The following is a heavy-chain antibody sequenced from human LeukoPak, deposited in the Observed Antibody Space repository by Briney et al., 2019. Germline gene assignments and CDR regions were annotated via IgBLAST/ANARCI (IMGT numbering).Heavy chain of an antibody. CDR2: LRGDGET. CDR3: AKASWVSNVDAVL. Sequence: GGSLRLSCAASGFIFRNYAMSWVRQGPARGLEWVSSLRGDGETFYADSVKGRFTLSRDDSRNTVYLQLNNLRVEDTAIHYCAKASWVSNVDAVLWGQGTLVTVSS. J-gene: IGHJ4*02. D-gene: IGHD3-16*01. V-gene: IGHV3-23*01. CDR1: GFIFRNYA.